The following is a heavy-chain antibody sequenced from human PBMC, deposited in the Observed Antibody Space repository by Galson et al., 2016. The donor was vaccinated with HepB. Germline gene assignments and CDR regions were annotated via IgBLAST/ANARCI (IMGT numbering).Heavy chain of an antibody. V-gene: IGHV4-61*01. CDR3: ARMIMITRGLDH. D-gene: IGHD3-16*01. CDR2: IFHSGRT. J-gene: IGHJ4*02. Sequence: SETLSLTCTVSGDSVGSDFHYWSWIRQPPGKGLEWIGYIFHSGRTAYNTSLKSRLTFSVDTSKSQIYLTLTSVTAADTAVYYCARMIMITRGLDHWGQGTLVTVS. CDR1: GDSVGSDFHY.